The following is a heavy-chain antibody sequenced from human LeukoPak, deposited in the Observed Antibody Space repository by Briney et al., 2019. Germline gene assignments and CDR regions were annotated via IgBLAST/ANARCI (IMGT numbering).Heavy chain of an antibody. CDR1: GFTFSSYA. J-gene: IGHJ2*01. D-gene: IGHD5-12*01. CDR3: AKAYSGYDADWYFDL. V-gene: IGHV3-23*01. CDR2: ISGSGGST. Sequence: PGGSLRLSCAASGFTFSSYAMSWVRQAPGKGLEWVSAISGSGGSTYYADSVKGRFTISRDDSKNTLYLQMNSLRAEDTAVYYCAKAYSGYDADWYFDLWGRGTLVTVSS.